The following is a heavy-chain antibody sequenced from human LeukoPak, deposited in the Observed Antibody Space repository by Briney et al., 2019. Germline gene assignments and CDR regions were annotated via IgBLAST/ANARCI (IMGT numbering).Heavy chain of an antibody. J-gene: IGHJ4*02. CDR1: GYTFTGYY. CDR3: ATVPPWIQSLDY. D-gene: IGHD5-18*01. V-gene: IGHV1-24*01. Sequence: GASVKVSCKASGYTFTGYYMHWVRQAPGQGLEWMGGFDPEDGETIYAQKFQGRVTMTEDTSTDTAYMELSSLRSEDTAVYYCATVPPWIQSLDYWGQGTLVTVSS. CDR2: FDPEDGET.